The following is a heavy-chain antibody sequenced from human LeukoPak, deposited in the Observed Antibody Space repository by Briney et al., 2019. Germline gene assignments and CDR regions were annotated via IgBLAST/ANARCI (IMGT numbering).Heavy chain of an antibody. J-gene: IGHJ4*02. Sequence: SETLSLTCTVSGDSITSYTYYWAWLRQPPGKGLEWLGSIYYSGTTYYHPSLKSRVTISVDTSKNQFSLKLSSVTAADTAVYYCARHSSHTTATGDFAYWGQGNLVTVSS. CDR1: GDSITSYTYY. D-gene: IGHD1-1*01. CDR3: ARHSSHTTATGDFAY. V-gene: IGHV4-39*01. CDR2: IYYSGTT.